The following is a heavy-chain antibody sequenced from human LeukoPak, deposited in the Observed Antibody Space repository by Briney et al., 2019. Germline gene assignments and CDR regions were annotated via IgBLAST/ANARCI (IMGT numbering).Heavy chain of an antibody. CDR2: ISYDGSNK. V-gene: IGHV3-30*03. J-gene: IGHJ6*02. D-gene: IGHD6-19*01. CDR3: ARGSSSGWYVSYYYYYGMDV. Sequence: GGSLRLSCAASGFTFSSYWMHWVRQAPGKGLEWVAVISYDGSNKHYADSVKGRFTISRDNSKNTLYLQMNSLRAEDTAVYYCARGSSSGWYVSYYYYYGMDVWGQGTTVTVS. CDR1: GFTFSSYW.